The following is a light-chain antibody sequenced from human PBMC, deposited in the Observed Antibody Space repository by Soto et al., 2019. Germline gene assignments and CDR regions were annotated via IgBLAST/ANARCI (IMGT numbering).Light chain of an antibody. CDR3: QQYGT. CDR2: GAS. V-gene: IGKV3-20*01. CDR1: QRVSRSF. J-gene: IGKJ1*01. Sequence: EAVLTQSPGTLSLSPGATATLSCRAIQRVSRSFLTWYQQKPGQDPRLLISGASTRATGMPARFRGSGSGTDFTLAISGLEAEDSAVYCCQQYGTFGQGTKVEIK.